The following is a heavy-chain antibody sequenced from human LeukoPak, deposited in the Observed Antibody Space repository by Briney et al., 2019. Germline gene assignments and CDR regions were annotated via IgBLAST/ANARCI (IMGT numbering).Heavy chain of an antibody. CDR3: ASSHKGTTTAISSFDY. V-gene: IGHV1-2*02. Sequence: ASVKVSCXASGYTFTGYYMHWVRQAPGQGLEWMGWINPNSGGTNYAQKFQGRVTMTRDTSISTAYMELSRLRSDDTAVYYCASSHKGTTTAISSFDYWGQGTLVTVSS. CDR1: GYTFTGYY. CDR2: INPNSGGT. J-gene: IGHJ4*02. D-gene: IGHD1-1*01.